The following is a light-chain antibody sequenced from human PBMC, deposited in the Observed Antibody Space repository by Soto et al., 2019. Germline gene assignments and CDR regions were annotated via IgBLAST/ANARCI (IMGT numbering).Light chain of an antibody. CDR1: TFNIGNNY. CDR3: GSWDSSLTSGL. V-gene: IGLV1-51*02. CDR2: EHN. Sequence: QSVLTQPPSVSAAPGQRVTISCSGGTFNIGNNYVSWYQQLPGTAPKLLIYEHNKRVSTIPYRFSGSKSATSATLAITGIQNGEEGDYFCGSWDSSLTSGLFGPGTKVTVL. J-gene: IGLJ1*01.